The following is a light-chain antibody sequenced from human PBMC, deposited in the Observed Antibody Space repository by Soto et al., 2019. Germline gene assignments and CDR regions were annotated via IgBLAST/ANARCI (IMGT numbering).Light chain of an antibody. CDR3: QQYNNGPYT. J-gene: IGKJ2*01. CDR1: QSVSSSS. Sequence: EIVLTQSPGTLSLSPGERATLSCRASQSVSSSSLAWYQQKPGQAPRLLIFGASSRATGIPDRFSGSGSGTDFTLTISRLEPEDFAVYYCQQYNNGPYTFGQGTKLEIK. CDR2: GAS. V-gene: IGKV3-20*01.